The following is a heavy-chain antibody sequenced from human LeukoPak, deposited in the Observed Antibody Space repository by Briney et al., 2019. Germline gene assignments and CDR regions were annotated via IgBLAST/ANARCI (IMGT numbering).Heavy chain of an antibody. CDR2: IYYSGST. V-gene: IGHV4-59*12. J-gene: IGHJ6*04. Sequence: PSETLSLTCTVSGGSISSYYWSWIRQPPGKGLEWIGYIYYSGSTNYNPSLKSRVTISVDTSKNQFSLKLSSVTAADTAVYYCARDPAYYDFWSGYPDVWGKGTTVTVSS. CDR3: ARDPAYYDFWSGYPDV. CDR1: GGSISSYY. D-gene: IGHD3-3*01.